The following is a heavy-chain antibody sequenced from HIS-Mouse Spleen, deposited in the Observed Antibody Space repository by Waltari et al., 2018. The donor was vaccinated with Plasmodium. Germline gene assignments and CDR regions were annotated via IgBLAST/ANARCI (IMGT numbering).Heavy chain of an antibody. J-gene: IGHJ4*02. Sequence: QVQLVQSGAEVKKPGASVKVSCKASGYTFTSYGISWVRQAPGQGLEWMGWISAYNVNTNYGQKLQGRVTMTTDTSPSTADMELKSLRSDDTAVYYCARLLPWVHGHFDYWGQGTLVTVSS. CDR2: ISAYNVNT. D-gene: IGHD1-26*01. CDR1: GYTFTSYG. CDR3: ARLLPWVHGHFDY. V-gene: IGHV1-18*01.